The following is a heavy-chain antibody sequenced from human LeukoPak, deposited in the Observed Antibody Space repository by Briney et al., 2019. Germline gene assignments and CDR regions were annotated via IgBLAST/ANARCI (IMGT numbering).Heavy chain of an antibody. CDR2: IYSSGAT. D-gene: IGHD2/OR15-2a*01. J-gene: IGHJ5*02. Sequence: SETLSFNCSVSGGSINSRNHYWGWIRQPPGKRLEWIASIYSSGATYYNPSLKSRVIISVDTSKNQISLKLSSVTASDTAVYYCARHSMRYNWFDPWGQGTLVTVSS. V-gene: IGHV4-39*01. CDR3: ARHSMRYNWFDP. CDR1: GGSINSRNHY.